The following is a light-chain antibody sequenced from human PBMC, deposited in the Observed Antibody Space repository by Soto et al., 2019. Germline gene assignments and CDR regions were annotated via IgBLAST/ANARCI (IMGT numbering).Light chain of an antibody. J-gene: IGLJ2*01. CDR3: QVWDDGSDHPVV. V-gene: IGLV3-21*02. CDR2: DDT. Sequence: SYELTQPPSVSVAPGQTARITCGGSKIGSQSMQWYQHRPGQAPVLVVYDDTSRPSGVPGRFSGSFSRNTATLTISSVGAGDEADYYCQVWDDGSDHPVVFGGGTKLTVL. CDR1: KIGSQS.